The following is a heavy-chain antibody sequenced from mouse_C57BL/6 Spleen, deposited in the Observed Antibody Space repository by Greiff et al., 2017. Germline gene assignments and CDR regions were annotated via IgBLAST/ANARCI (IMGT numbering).Heavy chain of an antibody. J-gene: IGHJ4*01. CDR2: ISNKANGYTT. V-gene: IGHV7-3*01. Sequence: EVQLVESGGGLVQPGGSLSLSCAASGFTFTDYYMSWVRQPPGKALEWLGFISNKANGYTTEYSASVKGRFTISRDNSQSILYLQMKALRAEDSATYYCASLNDYAMDYWGQGTSVTVSS. CDR3: ASLNDYAMDY. CDR1: GFTFTDYY.